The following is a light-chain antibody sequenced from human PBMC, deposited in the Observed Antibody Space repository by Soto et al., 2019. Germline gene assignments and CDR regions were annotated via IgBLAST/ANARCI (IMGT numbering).Light chain of an antibody. J-gene: IGKJ4*01. Sequence: EIVLTQSPATLSLSPGERATLSCRASQSVSSYLAWYQQKPGQAPRLLIYDASNRATGIPARFSGSGSWTDFTLTISGLEPQDFAVYYCQHRSNLPPRLTFGGGTKVEIK. CDR1: QSVSSY. CDR3: QHRSNLPPRLT. V-gene: IGKV3-11*01. CDR2: DAS.